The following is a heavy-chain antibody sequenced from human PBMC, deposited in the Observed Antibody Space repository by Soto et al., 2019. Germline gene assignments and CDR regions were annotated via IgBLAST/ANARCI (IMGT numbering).Heavy chain of an antibody. D-gene: IGHD2-2*01. J-gene: IGHJ6*03. Sequence: HVQLVQSGDAAKKPGASVKVPCKASGYTFTTYAIHWVRQAPGQRLEWMGWINAGNGNTNYSQKLQRRVTSNSDTPASTAYRERSSLRSEDTSVYYCASPDRDCSSTSWYANDYYYMGVWGKGTTVTVSS. CDR1: GYTFTTYA. CDR2: INAGNGNT. V-gene: IGHV1-3*01. CDR3: ASPDRDCSSTSWYANDYYYMGV.